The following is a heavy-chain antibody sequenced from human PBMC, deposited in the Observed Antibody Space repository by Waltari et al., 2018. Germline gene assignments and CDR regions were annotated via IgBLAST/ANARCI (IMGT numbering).Heavy chain of an antibody. CDR2: ISWNSGSI. D-gene: IGHD6-13*01. J-gene: IGHJ4*02. CDR3: AKEGVRYSSSWYYFDY. CDR1: GFTFDDYA. Sequence: EVQLVESGGGLVQPGRSLSLSCAASGFTFDDYAMHWVRQAPGKGLEWVSGISWNSGSIGYADSVKGRFTISRDNAKNSLYLQMNSLRAEDMALYYCAKEGVRYSSSWYYFDYWGQGTLVTVSS. V-gene: IGHV3-9*03.